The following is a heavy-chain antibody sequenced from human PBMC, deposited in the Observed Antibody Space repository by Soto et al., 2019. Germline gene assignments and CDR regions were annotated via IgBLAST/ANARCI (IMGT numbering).Heavy chain of an antibody. CDR1: GGSISSGDYY. CDR3: ARNLGYCSGGSCSILDFDY. D-gene: IGHD2-15*01. J-gene: IGHJ4*02. Sequence: QVQLQESGPGLVKPSQTLSLTCTVSGGSISSGDYYWGWIRHPPGKGLEWIGYIYYSGSTYYTPSLRSRFTISVDTSEHQFTLKLSSVTAADTAVYYCARNLGYCSGGSCSILDFDYWGQGTLVTVSS. CDR2: IYYSGST. V-gene: IGHV4-30-4*01.